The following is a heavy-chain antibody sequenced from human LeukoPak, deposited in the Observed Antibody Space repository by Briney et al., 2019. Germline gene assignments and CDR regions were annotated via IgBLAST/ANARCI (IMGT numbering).Heavy chain of an antibody. CDR3: ARDSLQLYYYDSSGYDDY. D-gene: IGHD3-22*01. CDR2: ISAYNGNT. Sequence: ASVKVSCKASGYTFTTYNINWVRQAPGQGLEWMGWISAYNGNTNYAQKLQGRVTMTTDTSTSTAYMELRSLRSDDTAVYYCARDSLQLYYYDSSGYDDYWGQGTLVTVSS. CDR1: GYTFTTYN. V-gene: IGHV1-18*01. J-gene: IGHJ4*02.